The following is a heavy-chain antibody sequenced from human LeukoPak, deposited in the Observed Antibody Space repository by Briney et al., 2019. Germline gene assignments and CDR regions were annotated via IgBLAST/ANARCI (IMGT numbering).Heavy chain of an antibody. V-gene: IGHV1-2*02. CDR1: GYTFTVHY. D-gene: IGHD4/OR15-4a*01. Sequence: ASLKVSCKASGYTFTVHYLHWLRQAPGQGLEWMGWIKPDSGATNFAQNFQGRVTMTSDTSINTAYMEVSSLTSDETAMYYCARDHDYGPDYWGQGTLVTVSA. CDR3: ARDHDYGPDY. J-gene: IGHJ4*02. CDR2: IKPDSGAT.